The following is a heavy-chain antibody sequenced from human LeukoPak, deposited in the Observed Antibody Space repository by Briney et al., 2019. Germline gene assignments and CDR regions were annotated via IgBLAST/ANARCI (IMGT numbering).Heavy chain of an antibody. J-gene: IGHJ4*02. Sequence: GGSLRLSCAASGFTFSSYGMHWVRHAPGKGLAWVAFIRDDGSNKYYADSVKGRFTIFRDNSKNTLYLQMNSLRAEDTAVYYCASALPLLPFDYWGQGTLVTVSS. CDR1: GFTFSSYG. CDR2: IRDDGSNK. V-gene: IGHV3-30*02. CDR3: ASALPLLPFDY.